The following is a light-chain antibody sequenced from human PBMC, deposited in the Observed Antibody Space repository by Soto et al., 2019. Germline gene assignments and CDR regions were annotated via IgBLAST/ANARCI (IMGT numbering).Light chain of an antibody. V-gene: IGLV6-57*04. CDR1: SGSIASNY. CDR3: QSYDSSNFV. J-gene: IGLJ1*01. CDR2: EDN. Sequence: NFMLTQPHSVSESPGKTVTISCTRSSGSIASNYVQWYQQRPGSAPTTVIYEDNQRPSGVPDRFSGSIDSSSNSASLTISGLNTEDEDDYYCQSYDSSNFVFGTGTKVTVL.